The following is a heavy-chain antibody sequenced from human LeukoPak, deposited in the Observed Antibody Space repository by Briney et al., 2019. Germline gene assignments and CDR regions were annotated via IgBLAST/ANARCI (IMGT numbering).Heavy chain of an antibody. V-gene: IGHV1-69*02. CDR3: ARGPLGDYTNQPLGY. J-gene: IGHJ4*02. Sequence: ASVKVSCKASGGTFSSYTISWVRQAPGQGLEWMGRIIPILGIANYAQKFQGRVTITADKSTSTAYMELSSLRSEDAAVYYCARGPLGDYTNQPLGYWRQGTLVTVSS. CDR1: GGTFSSYT. D-gene: IGHD4-11*01. CDR2: IIPILGIA.